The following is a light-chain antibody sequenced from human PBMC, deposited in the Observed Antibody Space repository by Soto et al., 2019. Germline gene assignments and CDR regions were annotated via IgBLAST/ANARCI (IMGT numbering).Light chain of an antibody. V-gene: IGLV2-23*01. CDR1: SSDVGSYNL. J-gene: IGLJ2*01. CDR2: EGS. Sequence: QSVLTQPASVSGSPGQSITISCTGTSSDVGSYNLVSWYQRHPGKAPKLMIYEGSQRPSGVSNRFSGSKSGNTASLTISGLQDEDEAYYYCCSYAGSSTLVFGGGTKVTVL. CDR3: CSYAGSSTLV.